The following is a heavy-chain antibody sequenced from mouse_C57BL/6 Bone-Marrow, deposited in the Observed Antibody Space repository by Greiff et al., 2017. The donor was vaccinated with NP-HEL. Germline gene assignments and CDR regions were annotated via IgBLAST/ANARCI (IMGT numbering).Heavy chain of an antibody. J-gene: IGHJ2*01. V-gene: IGHV1-53*01. CDR3: ARGLRNYFDY. CDR2: INPSTVGT. CDR1: GYTFTSYW. Sequence: VKLQQPGPELVKPGASVKLSCKASGYTFTSYWMHWVKQRPGQGLEWIGNINPSTVGTNYNEKFKSKATLTVDKSSSTAYMQLSSLTSEDSAVYYCARGLRNYFDYWGQGTTLTVSA.